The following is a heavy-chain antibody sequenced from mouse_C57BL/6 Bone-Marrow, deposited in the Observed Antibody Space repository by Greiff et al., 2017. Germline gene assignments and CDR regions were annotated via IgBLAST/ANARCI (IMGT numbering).Heavy chain of an antibody. D-gene: IGHD3-3*01. J-gene: IGHJ4*01. CDR1: GYTFTDYY. CDR3: ARGFRDAMDY. V-gene: IGHV1-76*01. Sequence: VMLVESGAELVRPGASVKLSCKASGYTFTDYYINWVKQRPGQGLEWIARIYPGSGNTYYNEKFKGKATLTAEKSSSTAYMQLSSLTSEDSAVYFCARGFRDAMDYWGQGTSVTVSS. CDR2: IYPGSGNT.